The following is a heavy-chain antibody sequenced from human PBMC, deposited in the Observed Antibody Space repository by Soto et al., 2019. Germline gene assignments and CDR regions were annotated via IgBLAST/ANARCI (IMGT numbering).Heavy chain of an antibody. D-gene: IGHD2-2*01. CDR1: GGSISSYY. J-gene: IGHJ5*02. CDR2: IYYSGST. CDR3: ARGRCSSTSCYFLPDEKEINWFDP. Sequence: SETLSLTCTVSGGSISSYYWSWIRQPPGKGLEWIGYIYYSGSTNYNPSLKSRVTISVDTSKNQFSLKLSSVTAADTAVYYCARGRCSSTSCYFLPDEKEINWFDPWGQGTLVTVSS. V-gene: IGHV4-59*01.